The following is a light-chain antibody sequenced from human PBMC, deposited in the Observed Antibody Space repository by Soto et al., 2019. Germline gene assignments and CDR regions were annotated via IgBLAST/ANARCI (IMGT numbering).Light chain of an antibody. CDR3: KQYNSYPWT. CDR2: KAY. J-gene: IGKJ1*01. Sequence: DIQMTQSPSSVSASVGDRVTITCRASQSISSWLAWYQQKPGKAPKLLIYKAYSLESGVQSRFSGSGSGTEFTLTIRSLQPDDFATYYCKQYNSYPWTFGQGTKVDIK. V-gene: IGKV1-5*03. CDR1: QSISSW.